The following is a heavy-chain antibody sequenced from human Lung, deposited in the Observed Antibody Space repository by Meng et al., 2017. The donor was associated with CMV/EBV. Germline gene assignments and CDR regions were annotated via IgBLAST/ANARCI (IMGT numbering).Heavy chain of an antibody. V-gene: IGHV3-23*03. Sequence: GGSLRLSXAASGFTFSRYGMSWVRQAPGKGLEWVSVMYSGGSSTFYADSVQGRFTISRDESKNTLYLQMNSLRAEDTALYYCAKCSSTSCRYLDYWGQGTLVTVSS. CDR1: GFTFSRYG. CDR3: AKCSSTSCRYLDY. J-gene: IGHJ4*02. CDR2: MYSGGSST. D-gene: IGHD2-2*01.